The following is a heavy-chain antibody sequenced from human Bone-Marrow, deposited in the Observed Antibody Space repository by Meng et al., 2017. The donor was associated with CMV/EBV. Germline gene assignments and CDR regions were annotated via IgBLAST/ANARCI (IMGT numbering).Heavy chain of an antibody. CDR3: ARDWPAREFGRGGMDV. J-gene: IGHJ6*02. V-gene: IGHV1-69*10. Sequence: SVKVSCKASGGTFSSYAISWVRQAPGQGLEWMGGIIPILGIANYAQKFQGRVTITADKSTSTAYMELSSLRSEDTAVYYCARDWPAREFGRGGMDVWGQGTTVNVAS. CDR2: IIPILGIA. CDR1: GGTFSSYA. D-gene: IGHD3-10*01.